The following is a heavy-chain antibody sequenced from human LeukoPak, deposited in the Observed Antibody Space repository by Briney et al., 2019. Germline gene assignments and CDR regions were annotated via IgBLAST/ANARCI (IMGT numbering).Heavy chain of an antibody. CDR1: GGSFSGYY. Sequence: SETLSLTCAVYGGSFSGYYWSWIRQPPGKGLEWIGEINHSGSTNYNPSLKSRVTISLYTSKNQFSLILNSVTAADTAVYYCARDRGSYYDFWSGSGFDPWGQGTLVTVSS. D-gene: IGHD3-3*01. CDR3: ARDRGSYYDFWSGSGFDP. CDR2: INHSGST. V-gene: IGHV4-34*01. J-gene: IGHJ5*02.